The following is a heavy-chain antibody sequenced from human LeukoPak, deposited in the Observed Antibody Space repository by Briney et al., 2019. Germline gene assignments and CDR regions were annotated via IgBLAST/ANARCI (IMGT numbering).Heavy chain of an antibody. CDR3: AGTRATILDYYCMDV. J-gene: IGHJ6*03. D-gene: IGHD2-8*02. CDR1: GYTFTDYY. CDR2: INPNSGGT. V-gene: IGHV1-2*02. Sequence: ASVKVSCKASGYTFTDYYMHWVRQAPGQGLEWMGWINPNSGGTSYAQKFQGRVTMTRDTSISTVYMELSRLTSDDTAVYYWAGTRATILDYYCMDVGGKGTTAT.